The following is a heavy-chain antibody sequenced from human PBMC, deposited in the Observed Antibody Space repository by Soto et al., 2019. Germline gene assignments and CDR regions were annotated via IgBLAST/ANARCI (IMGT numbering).Heavy chain of an antibody. D-gene: IGHD6-13*01. J-gene: IGHJ5*02. CDR1: GGSISSYY. CDR2: IYTSGST. CDR3: VRAPQLEYNWFDP. Sequence: QVQLQESGPGLVKPSETLSLTCTVSGGSISSYYWSWIRQPAGKGLERIGRIYTSGSTNYNPSLQSRVTLSVDTSKNQFCLKLSSVTAADTAVYYCVRAPQLEYNWFDPWGQGALVTVSS. V-gene: IGHV4-4*07.